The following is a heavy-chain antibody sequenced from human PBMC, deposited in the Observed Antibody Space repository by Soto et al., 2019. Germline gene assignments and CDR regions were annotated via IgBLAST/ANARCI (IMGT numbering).Heavy chain of an antibody. V-gene: IGHV4-39*01. CDR2: IYYSGST. J-gene: IGHJ4*02. D-gene: IGHD3-3*01. CDR3: ASLPLDFWSGYAYYFDY. CDR1: GGSISSSSYY. Sequence: QLQLQESGPGLVKPSETLSLTCTVSGGSISSSSYYWGWIRQPPGKGLEWIGSIYYSGSTYYNPALKSRVTISLDTSKNQFFLKLSSVTAADTAVYYCASLPLDFWSGYAYYFDYWGQGTLVTVSS.